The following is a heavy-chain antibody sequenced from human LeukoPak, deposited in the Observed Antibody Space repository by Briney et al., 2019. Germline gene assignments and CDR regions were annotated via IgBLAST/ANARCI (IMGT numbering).Heavy chain of an antibody. V-gene: IGHV3-21*01. CDR3: ARVGLAATDDY. D-gene: IGHD6-13*01. Sequence: GGSLRLSCAASGFTFSSYSMNWVRQAPGKGLEWVSSISSSSYIYYADSVKGRFTISRDNAKNSLYLQMNSLRAEDTAVYYCARVGLAATDDYWGQGTLVTVSS. CDR2: ISSSSYI. CDR1: GFTFSSYS. J-gene: IGHJ4*02.